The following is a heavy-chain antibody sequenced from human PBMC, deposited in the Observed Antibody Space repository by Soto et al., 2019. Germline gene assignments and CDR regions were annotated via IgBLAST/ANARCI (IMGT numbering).Heavy chain of an antibody. D-gene: IGHD2-2*01. CDR1: GGTFSSYA. V-gene: IGHV1-69*01. Sequence: QVQLVQSGAEVKKPGSSVKVSCKASGGTFSSYAISWVRQAPGQGLEWMGGIIPIFGTANYAQKFQGRVTITADDSTSTADMELSSLRSEDTAVYYCAKDSMRGEVPADLNCDFRGQGTLVTVSS. CDR3: AKDSMRGEVPADLNCDF. J-gene: IGHJ4*02. CDR2: IIPIFGTA.